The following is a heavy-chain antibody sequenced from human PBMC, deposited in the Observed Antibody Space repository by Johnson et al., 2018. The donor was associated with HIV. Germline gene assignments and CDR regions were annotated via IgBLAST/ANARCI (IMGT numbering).Heavy chain of an antibody. CDR3: ARGNVGGFDL. CDR1: GFTFSDYY. CDR2: ISSSGTNI. Sequence: QVPLVESGGGFVQPGRSLRLSCTASGFTFSDYYMSWIRQAPGKGLEWVSYISSSGTNIYYADSVKGRFSISRDNAKSSLYLQMNSLRAEDTAVYYCARGNVGGFDLWGQGTTVTVSS. D-gene: IGHD1-26*01. J-gene: IGHJ3*01. V-gene: IGHV3-11*04.